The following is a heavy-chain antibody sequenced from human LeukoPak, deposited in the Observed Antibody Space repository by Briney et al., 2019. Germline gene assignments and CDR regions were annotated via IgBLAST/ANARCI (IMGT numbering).Heavy chain of an antibody. V-gene: IGHV3-7*01. Sequence: GGSLRLSCAASGFTFSSYWMSWVRQAPGKGLEWVANIKQDGSEKYYVDSVKGRFTISRDNAKNSLYLQMNSLRAEDTAVYYCARNPEYGDYDLYYFDYWGQGTLVTVSS. CDR1: GFTFSSYW. D-gene: IGHD4-17*01. CDR3: ARNPEYGDYDLYYFDY. J-gene: IGHJ4*02. CDR2: IKQDGSEK.